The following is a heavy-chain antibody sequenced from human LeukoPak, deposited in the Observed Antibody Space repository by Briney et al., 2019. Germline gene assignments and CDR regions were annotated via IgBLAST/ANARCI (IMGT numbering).Heavy chain of an antibody. J-gene: IGHJ4*02. CDR1: GFTFSSYS. Sequence: GGSLRLSCAAPGFTFSSYSMNWVRQAPGKGLEWVSYISSSINTIYYADSVKGRFTISRDNAKNSLYLQMNSLRAEDTAVYYCARVRGSYYLDYWGQGTLVTVSS. CDR3: ARVRGSYYLDY. V-gene: IGHV3-48*01. D-gene: IGHD1-26*01. CDR2: ISSSINTI.